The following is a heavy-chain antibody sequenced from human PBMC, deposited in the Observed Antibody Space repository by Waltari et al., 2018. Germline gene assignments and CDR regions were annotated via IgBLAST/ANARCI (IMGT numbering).Heavy chain of an antibody. Sequence: QLQLQESGPGLVKPSATLSLTCTFPGGPISSRSYYRGWIRQPPGKGLAWIGSIYYSGSTYYNPSLKSRVTISVDTSKNKFSLKLSSVTAADTAVYYCARHRMGGGSQLNWFDPWGQGTLVTVSS. CDR1: GGPISSRSYY. CDR3: ARHRMGGGSQLNWFDP. J-gene: IGHJ5*02. CDR2: IYYSGST. D-gene: IGHD2-15*01. V-gene: IGHV4-39*07.